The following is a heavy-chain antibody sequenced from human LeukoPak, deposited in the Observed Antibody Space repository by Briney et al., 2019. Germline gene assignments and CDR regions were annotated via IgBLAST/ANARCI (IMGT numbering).Heavy chain of an antibody. CDR3: ARAGGSYPSDY. D-gene: IGHD1-26*01. V-gene: IGHV4-39*01. Sequence: SETLSLTCTVSGGSISSSSYYWGWIRQPPGKGLEWIGSIYYSGSTYYNPSLKSRVTISVDTSKNQFSLKLSSVTAADTAVYYCARAGGSYPSDYWGQGTLVTVSS. CDR2: IYYSGST. J-gene: IGHJ4*02. CDR1: GGSISSSSYY.